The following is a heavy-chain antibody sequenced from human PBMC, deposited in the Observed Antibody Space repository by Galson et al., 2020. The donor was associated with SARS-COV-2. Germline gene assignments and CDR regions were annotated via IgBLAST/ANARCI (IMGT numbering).Heavy chain of an antibody. D-gene: IGHD3-16*01. V-gene: IGHV4-31*03. CDR1: GGSNRSGVYY. Sequence: SETLSLTCTVSGGSNRSGVYYWSWIRQHPGKGLEWIGYIYYSESTYYNPSPNRRVTIPVDTSKNQFSLKLSSVTAADTAVYYCARDTYLYDYDYGMDVWGQGTTVTVSS. CDR2: IYYSEST. J-gene: IGHJ6*02. CDR3: ARDTYLYDYDYGMDV.